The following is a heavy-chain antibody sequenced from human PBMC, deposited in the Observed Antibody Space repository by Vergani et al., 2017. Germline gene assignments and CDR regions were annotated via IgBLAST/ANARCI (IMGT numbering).Heavy chain of an antibody. CDR1: GYTFTSYG. D-gene: IGHD2-15*01. Sequence: QVQLVQSGAEVKKPGASVKVSCKASGYTFTSYGISWVRQAPGQGLEWMGWISAYNGNTNYAQKLQGRVTMTTDTSTSTAYMELRSLRSDDTAVYYCARSFQHCSGGSCSGVYYYYDGMDVWGQGTTVTVSS. CDR3: ARSFQHCSGGSCSGVYYYYDGMDV. V-gene: IGHV1-18*01. CDR2: ISAYNGNT. J-gene: IGHJ6*02.